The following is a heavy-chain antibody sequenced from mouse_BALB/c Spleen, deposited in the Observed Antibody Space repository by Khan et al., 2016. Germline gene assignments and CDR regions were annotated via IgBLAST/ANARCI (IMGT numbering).Heavy chain of an antibody. Sequence: QVQLKQSGPGLVAPSQNLSITCTVSGFSLTSYGVHWVRQPPGKGLEWLGVIWAGGSTNYNSALMSRLSISKDNSKSQVFLKMNSLQTDDTAMYCCARAHYYGYAMDYWGHGTSVTVSS. V-gene: IGHV2-9*02. CDR2: IWAGGST. CDR1: GFSLTSYG. D-gene: IGHD1-2*01. J-gene: IGHJ4*01. CDR3: ARAHYYGYAMDY.